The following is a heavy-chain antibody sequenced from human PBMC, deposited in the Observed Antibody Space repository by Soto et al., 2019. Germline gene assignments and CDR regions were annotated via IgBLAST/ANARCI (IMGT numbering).Heavy chain of an antibody. J-gene: IGHJ4*02. CDR3: ARSSTSANYFDY. V-gene: IGHV4-31*03. D-gene: IGHD2-2*01. Sequence: QVQMQESGPGLVKPSQTLSLTCTVSGGSISSGGYYWSWIRQHPGKGLEWIGYIYYSGSTYYNPSLKSRVTISVDTSKNQFSLKLSSVTAADTAVYYCARSSTSANYFDYWGQGTLVTVSS. CDR1: GGSISSGGYY. CDR2: IYYSGST.